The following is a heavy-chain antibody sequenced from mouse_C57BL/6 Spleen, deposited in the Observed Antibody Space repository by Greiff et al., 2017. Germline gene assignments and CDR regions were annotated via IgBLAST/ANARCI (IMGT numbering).Heavy chain of an antibody. CDR2: ISSGGDYI. CDR1: GFTFSSYA. J-gene: IGHJ1*03. Sequence: EVKLVESGEGLVKPGGSLKLSCAASGFTFSSYAMSWVRQTPEKRLEWVAYISSGGDYIYYADTVKGRFTISRDNARNTLYLQMSSLKSEDTAMXYCKRGGGPHWYVDVWGTGTTVTVSS. CDR3: KRGGGPHWYVDV. V-gene: IGHV5-9-1*02.